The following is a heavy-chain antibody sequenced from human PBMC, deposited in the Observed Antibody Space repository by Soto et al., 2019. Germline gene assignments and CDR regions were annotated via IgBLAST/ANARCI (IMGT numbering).Heavy chain of an antibody. CDR2: ISYDGSNK. V-gene: IGHV3-30-3*01. CDR3: ARDLGVVPAAIVDYGMDG. J-gene: IGHJ6*02. Sequence: QVQLVESGGGVVQPGRSLRLSCAASGFTFSSYAMHWVRQAPGKGLEWVAVISYDGSNKYYADSVKGRFTISRDNSKNTLYLQKNSLRGEDTALYYCARDLGVVPAAIVDYGMDGWGQGTTVTVSS. CDR1: GFTFSSYA. D-gene: IGHD2-2*01.